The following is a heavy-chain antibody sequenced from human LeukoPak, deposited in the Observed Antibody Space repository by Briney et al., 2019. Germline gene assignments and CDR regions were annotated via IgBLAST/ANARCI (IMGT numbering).Heavy chain of an antibody. CDR2: IIPILGIA. CDR1: GGTFSSYA. V-gene: IGHV1-69*04. CDR3: AKTFGRGIAAPLGGG. Sequence: SVKVSCKASGGTFSSYAISWVRQAPGQGLEWMGRIIPILGIANYAQKFQGRVTITADKSTSTAYMELSSLRAEDTAVYYCAKTFGRGIAAPLGGGWGQGTLVTVSS. D-gene: IGHD6-13*01. J-gene: IGHJ4*02.